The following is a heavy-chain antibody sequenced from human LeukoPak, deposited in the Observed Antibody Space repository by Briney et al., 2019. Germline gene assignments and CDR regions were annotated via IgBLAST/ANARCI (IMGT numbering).Heavy chain of an antibody. J-gene: IGHJ4*02. CDR3: ARIRYYYGSGSYSLGY. V-gene: IGHV1-2*02. Sequence: AASVKVSCKASGYTFTDYYMHWVRQAPGQGLEWMGWINPNSGCTNYGQKFQGRFTMTRDTSISTAYMELSRLISDETAVYYCARIRYYYGSGSYSLGYWGQGTLVTVSS. CDR1: GYTFTDYY. D-gene: IGHD3-10*01. CDR2: INPNSGCT.